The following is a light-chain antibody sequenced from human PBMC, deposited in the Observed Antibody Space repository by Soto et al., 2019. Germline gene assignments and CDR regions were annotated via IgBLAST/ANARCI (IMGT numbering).Light chain of an antibody. CDR1: QGIRND. Sequence: DIQMTESPSSLSASVGDRVTITCRASQGIRNDLGWYQQRPGKAPKCMIYAVSSLRSGVPSRFSGSGSGTDFTLTISSLQPEDFEAYYCQQSYGAPITFGQGTRLEIK. CDR2: AVS. V-gene: IGKV1-39*01. CDR3: QQSYGAPIT. J-gene: IGKJ5*01.